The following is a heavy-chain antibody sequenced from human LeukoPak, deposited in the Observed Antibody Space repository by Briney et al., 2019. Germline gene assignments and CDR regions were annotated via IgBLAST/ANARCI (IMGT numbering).Heavy chain of an antibody. V-gene: IGHV3-15*01. CDR2: IKRKADGGPT. CDR3: TTNDAFDI. Sequence: PRGPLRLSCVASGFTFSDAWVNWVRQAPGKGLEWVGRIKRKADGGPTDYAAPVKGRFTISRDDSKDTLYLQMNSLKTEDTAMYYCTTNDAFDIWGQGTMVTVSS. J-gene: IGHJ3*02. CDR1: GFTFSDAW.